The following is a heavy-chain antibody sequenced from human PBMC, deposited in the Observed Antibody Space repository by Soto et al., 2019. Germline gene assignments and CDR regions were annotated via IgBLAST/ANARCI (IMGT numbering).Heavy chain of an antibody. J-gene: IGHJ4*02. CDR3: ARDGGRRDGSRFAY. Sequence: QVQLVESGGGVVQPGRSLRLSCAASGFTFSSYAMHWVRQAPGKGLEWVAVISYDGSNKYYADSVKGRFTISRDNSKNTLYLQMNSLRAEDTAVYYCARDGGRRDGSRFAYWGQGTLVTVSS. CDR1: GFTFSSYA. D-gene: IGHD3-16*01. CDR2: ISYDGSNK. V-gene: IGHV3-30-3*01.